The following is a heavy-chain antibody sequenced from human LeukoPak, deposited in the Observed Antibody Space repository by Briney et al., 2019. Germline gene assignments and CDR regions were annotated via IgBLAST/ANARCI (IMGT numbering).Heavy chain of an antibody. CDR1: GGSFSGYY. CDR2: INHSGST. CDR3: ASSSSSSPEGVPTSTWDVNWFDP. Sequence: PSETLSLTCAVYGGSFSGYYWSWIRQPPGEGLEWIGEINHSGSTNYNPSLKSRVTISVDTSKNQFSLKLSSVTAADTAVYYCASSSSSSPEGVPTSTWDVNWFDPWGQGTLVTVSS. J-gene: IGHJ5*02. V-gene: IGHV4-34*01. D-gene: IGHD6-6*01.